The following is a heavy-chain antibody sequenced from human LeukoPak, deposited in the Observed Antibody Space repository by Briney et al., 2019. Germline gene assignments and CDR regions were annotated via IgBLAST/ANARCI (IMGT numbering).Heavy chain of an antibody. CDR1: GGSISNYY. Sequence: SETLSLTCNVSGGSISNYYWNWIRQPAGKGLEWIGRFYARGNTNYNPSLKSRVTMSVDTSKNQFSLKLSSVTAADTAVYYCARGPTYQPIDFWGQGTLVTVSS. V-gene: IGHV4-4*07. D-gene: IGHD2-2*01. CDR2: FYARGNT. J-gene: IGHJ4*02. CDR3: ARGPTYQPIDF.